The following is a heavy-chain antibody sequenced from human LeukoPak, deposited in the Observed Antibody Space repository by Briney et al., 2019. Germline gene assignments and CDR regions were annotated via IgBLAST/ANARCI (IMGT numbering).Heavy chain of an antibody. D-gene: IGHD1-7*01. CDR2: IKQDESEK. CDR3: VRGGTTSYDY. Sequence: GGSLRLSCVASGFTFSSYWMSWVRQAPGKGLEWVANIKQDESEKYYVDSVKGRSTISRDNAKNSVYLQMNSLRGEDTAVYYCVRGGTTSYDYWGQGTLVTVSS. CDR1: GFTFSSYW. V-gene: IGHV3-7*01. J-gene: IGHJ4*02.